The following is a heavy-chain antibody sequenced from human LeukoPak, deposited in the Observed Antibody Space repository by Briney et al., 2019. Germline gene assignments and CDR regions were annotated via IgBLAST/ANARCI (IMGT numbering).Heavy chain of an antibody. D-gene: IGHD3-3*01. CDR3: AKAASITIFGVVIITHLDY. CDR2: NSGSGGST. Sequence: GGSLRLSCAASGFTFSSYPMSWVRQAPGKGLEWVSANSGSGGSTYYADSVKGRFTISRDNSKNTLYLQMNSLRAEDTAVYYCAKAASITIFGVVIITHLDYWGQGTLVTVSS. J-gene: IGHJ4*02. V-gene: IGHV3-23*01. CDR1: GFTFSSYP.